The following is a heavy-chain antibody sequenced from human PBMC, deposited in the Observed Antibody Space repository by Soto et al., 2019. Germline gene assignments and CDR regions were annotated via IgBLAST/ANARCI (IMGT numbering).Heavy chain of an antibody. CDR2: INAGNGNT. D-gene: IGHD3-10*01. Sequence: QVQLVQSGAEVKKPGASVKVSCKASGYTFTSYAIHWVRQAPGQRLEWMGWINAGNGNTKYSQKFQGRVTITRDTSASPAYMELSSLRYEDTAVYYCAIAPGSGGMDVWGQGTTVTVSS. CDR3: AIAPGSGGMDV. V-gene: IGHV1-3*01. J-gene: IGHJ6*02. CDR1: GYTFTSYA.